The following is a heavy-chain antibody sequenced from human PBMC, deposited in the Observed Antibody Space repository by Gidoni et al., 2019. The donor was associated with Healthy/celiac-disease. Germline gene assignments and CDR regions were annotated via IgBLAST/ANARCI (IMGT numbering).Heavy chain of an antibody. J-gene: IGHJ3*02. CDR1: GYSFTSYW. D-gene: IGHD3-22*01. CDR2: IYPGDSDT. Sequence: EVQLVQSGAEVKKPGESLKISCKGSGYSFTSYWIGWVRQMPGKGLEWMGIIYPGDSDTRYSPSFQGQVTISADKSISTAYLQWSSLKASDTAMYYCASYDSSGYYYEDAFDIWGQGTMVTVSS. CDR3: ASYDSSGYYYEDAFDI. V-gene: IGHV5-51*01.